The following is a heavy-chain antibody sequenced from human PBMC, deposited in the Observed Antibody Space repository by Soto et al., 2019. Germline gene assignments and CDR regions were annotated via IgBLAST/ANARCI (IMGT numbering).Heavy chain of an antibody. CDR1: GGTFSSYA. D-gene: IGHD6-19*01. J-gene: IGHJ6*02. CDR3: ARFNMVAGPGYYGMDV. CDR2: IIPIFGTA. Sequence: SVKVSCKASGGTFSSYAISWVRQAPGQGLEWMGGIIPIFGTANYAQKFQGRVTITADESTSTAYMELSSLRSEDTAVYYCARFNMVAGPGYYGMDVWGQGTTVTFSS. V-gene: IGHV1-69*13.